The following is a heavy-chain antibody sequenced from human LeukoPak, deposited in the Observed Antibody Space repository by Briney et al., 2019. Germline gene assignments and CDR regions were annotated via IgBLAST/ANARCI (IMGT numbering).Heavy chain of an antibody. D-gene: IGHD4-11*01. Sequence: PSETLSLTCTVSGSSISSYYWSWIRQPPGKGLEWIGYIYYSGSTNYNPSLKSRVTISVDTSKNQFSLKLSSVTAADTAVYYCARGPTVLYYYYGMDVWGQGTTVTVSS. CDR3: ARGPTVLYYYYGMDV. V-gene: IGHV4-59*01. CDR1: GSSISSYY. J-gene: IGHJ6*02. CDR2: IYYSGST.